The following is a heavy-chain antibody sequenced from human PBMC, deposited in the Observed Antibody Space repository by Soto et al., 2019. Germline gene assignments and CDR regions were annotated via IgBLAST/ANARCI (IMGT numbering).Heavy chain of an antibody. Sequence: EEQLVLSGGGLVQPGGSLRLSCAASGLTLSSYWMHWVRQAPGKGLEWVSRISNDERTISYADSVKGRFTISRDNAKNTVYLQMNNLRAEDTAMYYCWCHPISPWGQGTLFSVSS. CDR1: GLTLSSYW. CDR2: ISNDERTI. CDR3: WCHPISP. V-gene: IGHV3-74*01. J-gene: IGHJ5*02. D-gene: IGHD2-15*01.